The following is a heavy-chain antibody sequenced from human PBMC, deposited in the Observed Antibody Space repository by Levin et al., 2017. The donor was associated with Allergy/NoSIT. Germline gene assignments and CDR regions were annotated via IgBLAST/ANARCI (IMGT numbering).Heavy chain of an antibody. CDR3: ARVTVTRTIFGVVIPRSYFDY. J-gene: IGHJ4*02. CDR2: MNPNSGNT. V-gene: IGHV1-8*01. D-gene: IGHD3-3*01. CDR1: GYTFTSYD. Sequence: GGSLRLSCKASGYTFTSYDINWVRQATGHGLEWMGWMNPNSGNTGYAQKFQGRVTMTRNTSISTAYMELSSLRSEDTAVYYCARVTVTRTIFGVVIPRSYFDYWGQGTLVTVSS.